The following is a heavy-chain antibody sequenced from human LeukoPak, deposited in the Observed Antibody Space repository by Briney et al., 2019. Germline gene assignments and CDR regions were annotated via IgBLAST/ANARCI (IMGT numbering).Heavy chain of an antibody. V-gene: IGHV4-34*01. J-gene: IGHJ4*02. CDR3: ARWRDSLYYFDY. Sequence: SETLSLTCAVYGGSFSGYYWSWIRQPPGKGLEWIGEINHSGSTNYNPSLKRRVTISVDTSKNQFSLKLSSVTAADTAVYYCARWRDSLYYFDYWGQGTLVTVSS. CDR2: INHSGST. D-gene: IGHD2-21*01. CDR1: GGSFSGYY.